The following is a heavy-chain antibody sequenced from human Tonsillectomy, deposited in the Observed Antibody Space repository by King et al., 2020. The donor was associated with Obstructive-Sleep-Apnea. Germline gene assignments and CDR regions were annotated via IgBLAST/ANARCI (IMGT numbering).Heavy chain of an antibody. CDR2: IYYSGST. J-gene: IGHJ4*02. Sequence: QLQESGPGLVKPSETLSLTCTVSGGSISSSSYYWGWVRQPPGKGLGWSGSIYYSGSTYYNPALKSRVTISVDTSKNQFSLKLSSVTAADTAVYYCASLEASYDYWGQGTLVTVSS. CDR3: ASLEASYDY. CDR1: GGSISSSSYY. V-gene: IGHV4-39*07. D-gene: IGHD6-6*01.